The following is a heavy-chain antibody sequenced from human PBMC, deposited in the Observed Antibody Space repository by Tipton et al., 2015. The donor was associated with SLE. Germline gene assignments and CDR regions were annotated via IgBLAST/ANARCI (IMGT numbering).Heavy chain of an antibody. D-gene: IGHD2-2*01. CDR1: GSSISNYY. Sequence: TLSLTCTVSGSSISNYYCSWFRQSAGKGLEWIGRVHTSGSTSYNPSLKSRLTMSVDMSNNQLYLRLSSVTAADTALYYCVRVIVPASRGAFDIWGQGTMVTVSS. J-gene: IGHJ3*02. CDR3: VRVIVPASRGAFDI. CDR2: VHTSGST. V-gene: IGHV4-4*07.